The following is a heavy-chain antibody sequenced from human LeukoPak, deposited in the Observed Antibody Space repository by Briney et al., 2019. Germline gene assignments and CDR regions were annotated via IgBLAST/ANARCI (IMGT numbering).Heavy chain of an antibody. Sequence: SETLSLTCTVSGGSISSSSYYWGWIRQPPGEGLEWIGSIYYSGSTYYNPSLKSRVTISVDTSKNQFSLKLSSVTAADTAVYYCARVPAATTAMALLSFDYWGQGTLVTVSS. CDR3: ARVPAATTAMALLSFDY. CDR2: IYYSGST. D-gene: IGHD2-2*01. V-gene: IGHV4-39*01. J-gene: IGHJ4*02. CDR1: GGSISSSSYY.